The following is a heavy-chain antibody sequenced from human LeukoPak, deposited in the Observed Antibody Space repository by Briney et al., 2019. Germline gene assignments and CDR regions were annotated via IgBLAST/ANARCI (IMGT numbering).Heavy chain of an antibody. V-gene: IGHV3-30*02. CDR1: GFTFTSSG. D-gene: IGHD3-22*01. J-gene: IGHJ4*02. Sequence: GGSLRLSCAASGFTFTSSGMHWVRQAPGKGLEWVAFIWYDGTNKYYADSVKGRFTISRDNSNNTLYLQMDSLRAEDTAVYYCATQFRPAYYYDSRAYWGSFDSWGRGTMVTVPS. CDR3: ATQFRPAYYYDSRAYWGSFDS. CDR2: IWYDGTNK.